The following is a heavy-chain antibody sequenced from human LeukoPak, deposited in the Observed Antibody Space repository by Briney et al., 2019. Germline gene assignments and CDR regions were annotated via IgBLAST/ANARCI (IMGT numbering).Heavy chain of an antibody. Sequence: GGSLRLSCAASGFTFSSYSMNWVRQAPGKGLEWVSYISSSSSTIYYADSVKGRFTISRENSNNTLSLQMNSLRAEDTAVYYCAKDSSSWSFDFWGQGTLVTVSS. J-gene: IGHJ4*02. CDR2: ISSSSSTI. CDR3: AKDSSSWSFDF. CDR1: GFTFSSYS. V-gene: IGHV3-48*01. D-gene: IGHD6-13*01.